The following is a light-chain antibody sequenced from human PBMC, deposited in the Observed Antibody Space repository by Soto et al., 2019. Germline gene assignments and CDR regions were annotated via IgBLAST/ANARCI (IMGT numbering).Light chain of an antibody. J-gene: IGKJ4*01. Sequence: EIVLTQSPATLSLSPGERATLSCRASDIVNSYVAWCQHKPGQAPRLLIYDAFNRATGIPARFSGSGSGTDFALTISCLEPEDFAVYYCQQRNIWPPLTFGGGTKVEIK. CDR2: DAF. CDR1: DIVNSY. CDR3: QQRNIWPPLT. V-gene: IGKV3-11*01.